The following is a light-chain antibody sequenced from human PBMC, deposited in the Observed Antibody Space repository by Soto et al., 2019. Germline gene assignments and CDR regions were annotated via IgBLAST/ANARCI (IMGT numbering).Light chain of an antibody. Sequence: EIVLTQSPGTLSLSPGERATLSCRASQSVARNLLAWFQQRPGQPPRLLIYDATGRATGIPDMFSGSGSATDFTLTINRLEHEDFAVYYCHQYASSPLTFGQGTKLEIK. CDR3: HQYASSPLT. V-gene: IGKV3-20*01. J-gene: IGKJ2*01. CDR1: QSVARNL. CDR2: DAT.